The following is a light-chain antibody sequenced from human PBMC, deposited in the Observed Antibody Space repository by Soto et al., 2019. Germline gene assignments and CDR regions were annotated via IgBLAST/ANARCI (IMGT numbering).Light chain of an antibody. CDR1: QSLRGL. J-gene: IGKJ5*01. V-gene: IGKV3-11*01. Sequence: EVVLTQSPVTLSLSPGERATLSCRASQSLRGLLAWYQQKPGQAPRLLIYDASNRATGIPARFSGSGSGTDFTLTISSLEPEDFAVYYCQQRSNWPTFGQGTLPEIK. CDR2: DAS. CDR3: QQRSNWPT.